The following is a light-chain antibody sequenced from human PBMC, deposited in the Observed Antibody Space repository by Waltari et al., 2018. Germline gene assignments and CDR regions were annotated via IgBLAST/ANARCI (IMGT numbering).Light chain of an antibody. Sequence: SYDLTQPPSVSASLGQTASIPCSGDQWGAKYTSWYQQKPGQSPVMVIYQDTKRPSAIPERFSGSNSGNTATLTVSGTQAVDEASYYCQTWDSNTVVFGGGTTLTVL. CDR1: QWGAKY. CDR2: QDT. V-gene: IGLV3-1*01. J-gene: IGLJ2*01. CDR3: QTWDSNTVV.